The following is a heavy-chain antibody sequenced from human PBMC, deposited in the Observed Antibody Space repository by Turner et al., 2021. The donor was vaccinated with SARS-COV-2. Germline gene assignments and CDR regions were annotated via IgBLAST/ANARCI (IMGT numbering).Heavy chain of an antibody. D-gene: IGHD6-6*01. Sequence: QVHLVQSGAEVKKPGASGKVSCKASGYTFTGYYMHWVRQAPGQGLEWMGWINPNSGGTNCAHKFQGRVTMTRDTSISTAYMELSRLRSDDTAVYYCARVSSLSYYFDYWGQGTLVTVSS. J-gene: IGHJ4*02. CDR1: GYTFTGYY. V-gene: IGHV1-2*07. CDR2: INPNSGGT. CDR3: ARVSSLSYYFDY.